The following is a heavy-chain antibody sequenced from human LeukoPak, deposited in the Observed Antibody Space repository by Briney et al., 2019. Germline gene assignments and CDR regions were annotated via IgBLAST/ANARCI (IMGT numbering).Heavy chain of an antibody. V-gene: IGHV1-2*02. D-gene: IGHD1-26*01. CDR3: ARDSYSGSYYY. CDR1: VYTFTGYY. Sequence: ASVTVSFKASVYTFTGYYMHWVRQAPGQGLEWMGWINPNGGGTNYAQQFQGRVTMTSDTSISTAYMELSSLRSDDTAVYYCARDSYSGSYYYWGQGTLVTVSA. CDR2: INPNGGGT. J-gene: IGHJ4*02.